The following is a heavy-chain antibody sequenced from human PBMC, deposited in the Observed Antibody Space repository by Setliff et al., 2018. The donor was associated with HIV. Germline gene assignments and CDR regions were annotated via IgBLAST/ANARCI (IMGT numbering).Heavy chain of an antibody. V-gene: IGHV4-59*01. Sequence: KPSETLSLTCTVSGGSISGYYWSWVRQPPEKRLELIGFIHYSGSSDYNPSLKSRITISVDMSRNQFSLVLSSVTAADTAVYYCARFQAWQLGRRGGYYYYMDVWGKGTTVTAP. CDR1: GGSISGYY. D-gene: IGHD1-1*01. CDR3: ARFQAWQLGRRGGYYYYMDV. CDR2: IHYSGSS. J-gene: IGHJ6*03.